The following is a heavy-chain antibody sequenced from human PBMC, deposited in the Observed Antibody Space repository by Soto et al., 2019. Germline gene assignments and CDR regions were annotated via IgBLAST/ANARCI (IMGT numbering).Heavy chain of an antibody. V-gene: IGHV3-21*01. Sequence: GGSLRLSCAASGFTFSSYSMNWVRQAPGKGLEWVSSISSSSYIYYADSVKGRFTISRDNAKNSLYLQMNSLRAEDTAVYYCARGPSSWPSHFDYWCQGTLVTVSS. CDR2: ISSSSYI. J-gene: IGHJ4*02. CDR1: GFTFSSYS. CDR3: ARGPSSWPSHFDY. D-gene: IGHD6-13*01.